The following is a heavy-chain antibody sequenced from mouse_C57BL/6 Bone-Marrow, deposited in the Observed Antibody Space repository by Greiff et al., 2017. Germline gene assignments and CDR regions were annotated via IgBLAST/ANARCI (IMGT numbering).Heavy chain of an antibody. CDR1: GYTFTSYW. V-gene: IGHV1-55*01. CDR3: ASLQWLRGGFDY. J-gene: IGHJ2*01. CDR2: IYPGSGST. D-gene: IGHD2-9*01. Sequence: VKLQQSGAELVKPGASVKMSCKASGYTFTSYWITWVKQRPGQGLEWIGDIYPGSGSTNYNEKFKSKATLTVDTSSSTAYMQLSSLTSEDSAVYYCASLQWLRGGFDYWGQGTTLTVSS.